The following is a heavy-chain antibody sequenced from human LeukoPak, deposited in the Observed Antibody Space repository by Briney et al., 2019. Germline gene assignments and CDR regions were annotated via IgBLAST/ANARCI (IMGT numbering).Heavy chain of an antibody. J-gene: IGHJ4*02. CDR2: IRQDGSVQ. Sequence: PGGSLRLSCAASGFTFSSYWMSWVRQAPGKGLEWVANIRQDGSVQNYVDSVKGRFTISRDNPKNSVYLQMSSLRAEDTAVYYCARDLPPTYWGQGTLVTVSS. CDR3: ARDLPPTY. V-gene: IGHV3-7*03. CDR1: GFTFSSYW.